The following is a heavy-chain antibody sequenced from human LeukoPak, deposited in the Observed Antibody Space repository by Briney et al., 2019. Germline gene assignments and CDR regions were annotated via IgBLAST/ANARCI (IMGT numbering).Heavy chain of an antibody. CDR3: ARVGRYSYGVDY. V-gene: IGHV4-39*07. CDR2: IFYSGST. Sequence: SETLSLTCTVSGGSISSSSYYWGWIRQPPGKGLEWIGSIFYSGSTYYNPSLKSRVTISVDTSKNQFSLKLSSVTAADTAVDYCARVGRYSYGVDYWGQGTLVTVSS. D-gene: IGHD5-18*01. J-gene: IGHJ4*02. CDR1: GGSISSSSYY.